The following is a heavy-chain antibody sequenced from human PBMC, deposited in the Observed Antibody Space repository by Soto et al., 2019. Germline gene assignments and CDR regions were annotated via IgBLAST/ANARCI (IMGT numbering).Heavy chain of an antibody. CDR1: GFTFDDYA. V-gene: IGHV3-9*01. CDR3: AKDNGYSYGNPSFDY. CDR2: ISWNSGSI. J-gene: IGHJ4*02. D-gene: IGHD5-18*01. Sequence: GGSLRLSCAASGFTFDDYAMHWVRQAPGKGLEWVSGISWNSGSIGYADSVKGRFTISRDNAKNSLYLQMNSLRAEDTALYYCAKDNGYSYGNPSFDYWGQGTLVTVSS.